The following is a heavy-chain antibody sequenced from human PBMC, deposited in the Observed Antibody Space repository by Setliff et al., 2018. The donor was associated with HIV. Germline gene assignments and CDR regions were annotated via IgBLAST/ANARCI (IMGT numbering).Heavy chain of an antibody. CDR2: IYTSGST. CDR3: ARETGGDYDSTDAFDI. Sequence: SSETLSLTCTVSGGSISSGSYYWSWIRQPAGKGLEWIGHIYTSGSTNYNPSLKSRVTISVDTSKNQFSLKLSSVTAADTAVYYCARETGGDYDSTDAFDIWGQGTMVTVSS. J-gene: IGHJ3*02. V-gene: IGHV4-61*09. D-gene: IGHD3-22*01. CDR1: GGSISSGSYY.